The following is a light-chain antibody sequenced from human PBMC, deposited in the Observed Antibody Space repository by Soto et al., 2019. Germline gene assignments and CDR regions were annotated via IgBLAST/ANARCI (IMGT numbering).Light chain of an antibody. J-gene: IGLJ3*02. CDR1: SSDVGGYDR. CDR3: SSFAGRNNLV. CDR2: DVS. V-gene: IGLV2-8*01. Sequence: QSALTQPPSASGSPGQSVTISCAGTSSDVGGYDRVSWYQQHPGKAPKLMIYDVSKRPSGVPVRFSGSKSGNAASLTVSGLQTEDEADYYCSSFAGRNNLVFGGGTKLTVL.